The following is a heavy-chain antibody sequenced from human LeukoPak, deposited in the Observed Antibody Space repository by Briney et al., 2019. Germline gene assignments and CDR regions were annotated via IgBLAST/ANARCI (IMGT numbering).Heavy chain of an antibody. Sequence: GSLRLSCAASGFTFSSYGMSWIRQPPGKGLEWIGEINHSGSTNYNPSLKSRVTISGDTSKNQFSLRLSSVTAADTAVYYCARASYSYDINGWVPFDYWGQGTLVTVSS. CDR3: ARASYSYDINGWVPFDY. J-gene: IGHJ4*02. V-gene: IGHV4-34*01. D-gene: IGHD3-22*01. CDR1: GFTFSSYG. CDR2: INHSGST.